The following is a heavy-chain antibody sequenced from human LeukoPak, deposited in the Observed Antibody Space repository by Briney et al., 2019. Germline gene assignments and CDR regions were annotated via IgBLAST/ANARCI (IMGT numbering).Heavy chain of an antibody. CDR2: MNPNRGNT. J-gene: IGHJ4*02. D-gene: IGHD3-10*01. Sequence: ASVKVSCKASGYSFTSYDISWVRQATGQGLEWMGWMNPNRGNTGYPQKFQGRVTWTRNTSISTAYMELSSLRSEDSAVYYCARGSIAAMVRGEGFDYWGQGTQVTVSS. CDR1: GYSFTSYD. CDR3: ARGSIAAMVRGEGFDY. V-gene: IGHV1-8*01.